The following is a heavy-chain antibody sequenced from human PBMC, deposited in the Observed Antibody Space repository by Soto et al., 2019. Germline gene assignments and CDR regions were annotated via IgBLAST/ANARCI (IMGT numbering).Heavy chain of an antibody. Sequence: EVQLVESGGGLVRPGESLRLSCAASGFKFSNYTMNWVRQAPGKGLEWVSFVSGSGNFTFYADSVKGRFTISRDNAKDLAYLKMNSLRPEDTALYFCARRRLAGNWFDPWGPGTLVIVSS. V-gene: IGHV3-21*06. CDR1: GFKFSNYT. D-gene: IGHD3-10*01. J-gene: IGHJ5*02. CDR2: VSGSGNFT. CDR3: ARRRLAGNWFDP.